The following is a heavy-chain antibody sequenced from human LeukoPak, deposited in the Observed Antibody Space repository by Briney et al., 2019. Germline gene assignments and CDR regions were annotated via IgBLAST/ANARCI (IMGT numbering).Heavy chain of an antibody. CDR2: ISGSGGST. Sequence: GGSLRLSCAASGFTFSTLAMSWVRQAPEKGLEWVSAISGSGGSTYYTDSVKGRFTISRDSSKNTLYLQMNSLRADDTAVYYCAKGGSAAAKGKYYFDYWGPGTLVTVSS. J-gene: IGHJ4*02. CDR3: AKGGSAAAKGKYYFDY. V-gene: IGHV3-23*01. D-gene: IGHD6-13*01. CDR1: GFTFSTLA.